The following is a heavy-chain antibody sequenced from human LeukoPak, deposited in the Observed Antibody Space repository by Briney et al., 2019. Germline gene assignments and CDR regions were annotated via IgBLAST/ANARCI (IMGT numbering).Heavy chain of an antibody. J-gene: IGHJ4*02. V-gene: IGHV3-7*01. CDR1: GFTFSSYW. CDR2: IKYDGSEK. Sequence: PGGSLRLSCAASGFTFSSYWMSWVRQTPGKGLEWVANIKYDGSEKYYVDSVKGQFTISRDNAKDSLFLQMNSLRAEDTAVYYCARLPGSYYLYYFDSWGQGTMVTVSS. CDR3: ARLPGSYYLYYFDS. D-gene: IGHD1-26*01.